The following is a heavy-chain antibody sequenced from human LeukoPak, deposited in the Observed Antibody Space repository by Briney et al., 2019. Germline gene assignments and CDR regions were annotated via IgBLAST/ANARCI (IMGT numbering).Heavy chain of an antibody. V-gene: IGHV1-18*01. D-gene: IGHD1-1*01. CDR2: ISAYNGNT. CDR1: GYTFTSQG. CDR3: ARDRGTWNDDGFDY. Sequence: ASVKVSCKASGYTFTSQGISWVRQAPGQGLEWMGWISAYNGNTNYAQKLQGRVTMTTDTSTSTAYMELRSLRSDDTAVYYCARDRGTWNDDGFDYWGQGTLVTVSS. J-gene: IGHJ4*02.